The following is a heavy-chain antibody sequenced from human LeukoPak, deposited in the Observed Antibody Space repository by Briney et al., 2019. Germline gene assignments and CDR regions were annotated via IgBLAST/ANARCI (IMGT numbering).Heavy chain of an antibody. Sequence: AGGSLRLSCAASGFTFSSYGMHWVRQAPGKGLEWVSYIDSSSSTIYYADSVKGRFTISRDNAKNSLYLQMNSLRAEDTAVYYCARAYYDSSGYFNAFDIWGQGTMVTVSS. CDR1: GFTFSSYG. CDR2: IDSSSSTI. V-gene: IGHV3-48*04. CDR3: ARAYYDSSGYFNAFDI. J-gene: IGHJ3*02. D-gene: IGHD3-22*01.